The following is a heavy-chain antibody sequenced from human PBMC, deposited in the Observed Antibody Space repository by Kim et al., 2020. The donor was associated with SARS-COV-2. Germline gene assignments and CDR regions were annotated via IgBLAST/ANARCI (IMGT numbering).Heavy chain of an antibody. V-gene: IGHV3-30-3*01. Sequence: GGSLRLSCAASGFTFSSYVMHWVRQAPGKGLEWVAVISYDGSNKYYADSVKGRFTISRDNSKNTLYLQMNSLRAEDTAVYYCARVGTHYYGSGSYYNPSDYWGQGTLVTVSS. CDR1: GFTFSSYV. CDR3: ARVGTHYYGSGSYYNPSDY. D-gene: IGHD3-10*01. J-gene: IGHJ4*02. CDR2: ISYDGSNK.